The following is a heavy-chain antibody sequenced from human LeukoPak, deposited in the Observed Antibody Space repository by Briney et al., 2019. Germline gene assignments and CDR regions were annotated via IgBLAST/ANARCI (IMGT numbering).Heavy chain of an antibody. D-gene: IGHD2-2*03. CDR1: GYTFTSYD. Sequence: ASVKVSCEASGYTFTSYDINWVRQATGQGLEWMGWMNPNSGNTGYAQKFQGRVTITRNTSISTAYMELSSLRSEDTAVYYCARVGIVVVPAAPGPFYYYYYMDVWGKGTTVAVSS. V-gene: IGHV1-8*03. CDR3: ARVGIVVVPAAPGPFYYYYYMDV. CDR2: MNPNSGNT. J-gene: IGHJ6*03.